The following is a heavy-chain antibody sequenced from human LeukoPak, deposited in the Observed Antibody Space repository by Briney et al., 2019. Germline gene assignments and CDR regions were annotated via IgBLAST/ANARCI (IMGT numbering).Heavy chain of an antibody. V-gene: IGHV4-34*01. CDR2: INHSGST. CDR1: GGSFSGYY. J-gene: IGHJ6*03. Sequence: PSETLSLTCAVYGGSFSGYYWSWIRQPPGKGLEWIGEINHSGSTNYNPSLKSRVTISVDTSKNQFSLKLSSVTAADTAVYYCARGGYYYYYMDVWGKGTTVTISS. CDR3: ARGGYYYYYMDV.